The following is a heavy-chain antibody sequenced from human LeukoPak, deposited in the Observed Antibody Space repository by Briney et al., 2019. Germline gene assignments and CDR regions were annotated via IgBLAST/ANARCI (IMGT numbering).Heavy chain of an antibody. Sequence: ASVKVSCKAFDSTFNSQGFSWVRQAPGQGLEWMGWISADNGNTRFARILQDRVSMTTDTSTTTAYMELRSLTSDDTATYYCARDSTLCRGTNCYQNDPFDIWGQGTMVTVSS. J-gene: IGHJ3*02. CDR1: DSTFNSQG. D-gene: IGHD2-2*01. V-gene: IGHV1-18*01. CDR3: ARDSTLCRGTNCYQNDPFDI. CDR2: ISADNGNT.